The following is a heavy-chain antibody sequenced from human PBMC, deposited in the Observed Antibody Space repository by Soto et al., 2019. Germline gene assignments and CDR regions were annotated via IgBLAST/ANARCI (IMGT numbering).Heavy chain of an antibody. CDR1: GYTFTSYG. CDR2: TSAYKGNP. Sequence: QVQLVQSGAEVKKPGASVKVSCKASGYTFTSYGISWVRQAPGQGLEWMGWTSAYKGNPNYAQKLQGRVTMTTDTSTSRAYMELRSLRSDDTAVYYCARRQWLVGGYYYGMDVWGQGTTVTVSS. J-gene: IGHJ6*02. V-gene: IGHV1-18*01. CDR3: ARRQWLVGGYYYGMDV. D-gene: IGHD6-19*01.